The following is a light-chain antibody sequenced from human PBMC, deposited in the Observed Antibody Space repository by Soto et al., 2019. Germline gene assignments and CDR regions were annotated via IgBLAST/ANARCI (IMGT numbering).Light chain of an antibody. V-gene: IGKV3-20*01. CDR1: PSVRSNC. CDR2: GVC. J-gene: IGKJ3*01. CDR3: QQYDNSPPLFT. Sequence: EIVLTQSPGTLSLSPGERASLSCRASPSVRSNCLAWYQQKPGQAPRLLLYGVCTRATGTPDRFSGSGSGTDYALTISRLEAEDFAVDYCQQYDNSPPLFTCGPGTKLDLK.